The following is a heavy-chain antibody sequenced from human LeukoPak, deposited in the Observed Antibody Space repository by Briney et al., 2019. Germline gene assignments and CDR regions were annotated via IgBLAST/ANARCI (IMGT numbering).Heavy chain of an antibody. V-gene: IGHV3-30*18. J-gene: IGHJ4*02. CDR1: GFTFSRYG. CDR2: ISYGGSNK. Sequence: GGSLRLPCAASGFTFSRYGMHWVRQAPGKGLEWVAVISYGGSNKNYADSVKGRFTISRDNSKNTLYLQMNSLRPEDAAVYYCAKERATETRRLDYWGQGTLVTVSS. CDR3: AKERATETRRLDY.